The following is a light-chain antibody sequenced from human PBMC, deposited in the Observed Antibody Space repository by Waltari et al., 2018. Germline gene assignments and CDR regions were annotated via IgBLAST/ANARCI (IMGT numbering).Light chain of an antibody. V-gene: IGKV3-20*01. CDR3: QKYETLPAT. CDR2: DAS. Sequence: EVVLTQSPGTLSLSPGERATLSCRASQSVSKYLAWYQQKPGQAPRLLIYDASTRATGIPDRFSGSGCGTDFSLTISRLEPEDFAVYYCQKYETLPATFGQGTKVQMK. J-gene: IGKJ1*01. CDR1: QSVSKY.